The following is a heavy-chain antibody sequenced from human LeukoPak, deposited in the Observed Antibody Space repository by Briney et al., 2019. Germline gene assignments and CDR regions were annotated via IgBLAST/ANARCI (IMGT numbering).Heavy chain of an antibody. Sequence: GGSLRLSCAASGFTFSNYWMHWVRQAPGKGLVWVSRIHSDGSSTSYADSVKGRFSISRDNAKQTLYLQMNSLRAEDTAVYYCAELGITMIGGVWGKGTTVTISS. CDR3: AELGITMIGGV. D-gene: IGHD3-10*02. CDR2: IHSDGSST. V-gene: IGHV3-74*01. CDR1: GFTFSNYW. J-gene: IGHJ6*04.